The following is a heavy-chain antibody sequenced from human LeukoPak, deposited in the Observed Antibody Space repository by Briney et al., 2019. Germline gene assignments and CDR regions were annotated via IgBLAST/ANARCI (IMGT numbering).Heavy chain of an antibody. D-gene: IGHD3-3*01. CDR1: GGTFSSYA. CDR2: IIPIFGTA. J-gene: IGHJ4*02. CDR3: AREIWSGYSQNSHFDY. Sequence: SVKVSCKASGGTFSSYAISWVRQAPGQGLEWMGGIIPIFGTANYAQKFQGRVTITTDESTSTAYMELSSLRSEDTAVYYCAREIWSGYSQNSHFDYWGQGTLVTVSS. V-gene: IGHV1-69*05.